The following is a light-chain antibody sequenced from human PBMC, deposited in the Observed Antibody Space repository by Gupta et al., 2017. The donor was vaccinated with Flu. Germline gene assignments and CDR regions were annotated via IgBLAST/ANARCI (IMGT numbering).Light chain of an antibody. V-gene: IGKV2-30*01. CDR1: EVLVSSDGNTY. CDR3: MRGERWPRA. Sequence: VTLAQPASISCRSSEVLVSSDGNTYLHPVNQRPVQSPRRLIYQVSYRDSRVPHKFTGTGSLTDFRLKISRVEAQDIGIYFCMRGERWPRAFGEGTTVEIK. CDR2: QVS. J-gene: IGKJ4*01.